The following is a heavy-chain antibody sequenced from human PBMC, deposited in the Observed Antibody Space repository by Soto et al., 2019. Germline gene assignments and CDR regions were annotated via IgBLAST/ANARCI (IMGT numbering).Heavy chain of an antibody. CDR2: IYYSGST. CDR3: ARYVAYYYYMDV. V-gene: IGHV4-59*01. D-gene: IGHD2-15*01. Sequence: QVQLQESGPGLVKPSETLSLTCTVSGGSISSYYWSWIRQPPGKGLEWIGYIYYSGSTNYNPSLKSRVTISVDTSKNQFSLKLSSVTAADTAVYYCARYVAYYYYMDVWGKGTTVTVSS. J-gene: IGHJ6*03. CDR1: GGSISSYY.